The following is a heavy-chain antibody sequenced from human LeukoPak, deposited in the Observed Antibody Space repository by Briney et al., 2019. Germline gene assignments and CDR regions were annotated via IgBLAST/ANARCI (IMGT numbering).Heavy chain of an antibody. Sequence: ASVKVSCKASGYTFGSYGISWVRQAPGQGLEWMGWISAYNGNTNYRQKLQGRVTMSTDTSTSTAYMDLRSLTSDDTAIYYCARDSSDCSGTYYNDRPDYWGQGTLVTVSS. CDR2: ISAYNGNT. D-gene: IGHD3-10*02. CDR3: ARDSSDCSGTYYNDRPDY. V-gene: IGHV1-18*01. J-gene: IGHJ4*02. CDR1: GYTFGSYG.